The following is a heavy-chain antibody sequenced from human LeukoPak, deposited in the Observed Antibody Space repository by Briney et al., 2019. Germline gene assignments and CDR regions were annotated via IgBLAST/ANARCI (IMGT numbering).Heavy chain of an antibody. Sequence: PSETLSLTCTVSGASVSTDYWSWIRQTPGKGLEWIGEVNHSGYTNMNPSLKSRVTISVDTSKNQFSLMMTSVTAADTAVYFCARMTTGHDYWGQGTLVTVSS. V-gene: IGHV4-34*01. CDR2: VNHSGYT. J-gene: IGHJ4*02. CDR1: GASVSTDY. D-gene: IGHD4-17*01. CDR3: ARMTTGHDY.